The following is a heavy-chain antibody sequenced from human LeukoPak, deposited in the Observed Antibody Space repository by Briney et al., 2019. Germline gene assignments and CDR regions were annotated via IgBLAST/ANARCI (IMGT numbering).Heavy chain of an antibody. J-gene: IGHJ4*02. V-gene: IGHV4-34*01. CDR1: GFTFSSYP. CDR2: INHSGST. D-gene: IGHD5-18*01. CDR3: ARAVYSYGRGFDY. Sequence: GSLRLSCAASGFTFSSYPMSWVRQPPGKGLEWIGEINHSGSTNYNPSLKSRVTISVDTSKNQFSLKLSSVTAADTAVYYCARAVYSYGRGFDYWGQGTLVTVSS.